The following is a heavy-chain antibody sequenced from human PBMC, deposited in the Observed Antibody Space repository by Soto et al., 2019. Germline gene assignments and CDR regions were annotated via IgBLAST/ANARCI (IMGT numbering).Heavy chain of an antibody. V-gene: IGHV1-18*01. CDR3: AREADYGDYYYYGMDV. Sequence: ASVKVSCKASGYTFTSYGISWVRQAPGQGLEWMGWIIAYNGNTNYAQKLQGRVTMTADASTSTAYMELSSLRSEDTAVYYCAREADYGDYYYYGMDVWGQGTTVTVSS. CDR1: GYTFTSYG. J-gene: IGHJ6*02. D-gene: IGHD4-17*01. CDR2: IIAYNGNT.